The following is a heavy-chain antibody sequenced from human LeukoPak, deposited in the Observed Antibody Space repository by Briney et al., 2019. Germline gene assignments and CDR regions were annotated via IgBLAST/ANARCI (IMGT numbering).Heavy chain of an antibody. CDR2: NHYSGSV. D-gene: IGHD5-24*01. V-gene: IGHV4-39*07. Sequence: SETLSLTCTVSGGSISSGAHYWGWIRQPPGKGLEWIGSNHYSGSVYYNPSLRSRFTISLDTSKNQFSLKLSSVTAADTAVYHCARGRDAYNRFDYWGQGTLVTVSS. J-gene: IGHJ4*02. CDR3: ARGRDAYNRFDY. CDR1: GGSISSGAHY.